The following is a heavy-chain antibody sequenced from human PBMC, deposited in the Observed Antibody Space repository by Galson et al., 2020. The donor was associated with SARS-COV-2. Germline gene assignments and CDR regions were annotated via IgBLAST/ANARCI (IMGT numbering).Heavy chain of an antibody. V-gene: IGHV3-48*01. Sequence: GESLKISCAASGFTFSSYSMNWVRQAPGKGLEWVSYISSSSSTIYYADSVKGRFTISRDNAKNSLYLQMNSLRAEDTAVYYCARAKGYCSSTSCYLYYYYYMDVWGKGTTVTVSS. D-gene: IGHD2-2*01. CDR2: ISSSSSTI. CDR3: ARAKGYCSSTSCYLYYYYYMDV. CDR1: GFTFSSYS. J-gene: IGHJ6*03.